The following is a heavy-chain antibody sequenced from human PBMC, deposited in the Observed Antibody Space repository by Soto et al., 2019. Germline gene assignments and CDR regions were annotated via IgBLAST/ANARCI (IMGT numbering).Heavy chain of an antibody. Sequence: GGSLRLSCAASGFSFSNFAMSWVRQAPGTGLEWVSSISGSGDKTYYLDSVKGRFTISRDNSKNTLYLHMNSLGAEDTAVYFCAKDYASTWYRYFDPWGQGTLVTVSS. V-gene: IGHV3-23*01. J-gene: IGHJ5*02. D-gene: IGHD6-13*01. CDR2: ISGSGDKT. CDR1: GFSFSNFA. CDR3: AKDYASTWYRYFDP.